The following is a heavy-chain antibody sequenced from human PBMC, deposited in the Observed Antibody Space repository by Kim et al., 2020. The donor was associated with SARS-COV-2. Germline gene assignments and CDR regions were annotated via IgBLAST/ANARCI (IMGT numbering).Heavy chain of an antibody. D-gene: IGHD6-13*01. CDR1: GFTFSNYG. CDR3: AKGGSSWEFDY. CDR2: ISYDGSNK. J-gene: IGHJ4*02. V-gene: IGHV3-30*18. Sequence: GGSLRLSCAASGFTFSNYGMHWVRQAPGKGLEWVAVISYDGSNKYYVDSVKGRFTISRDNSKNTLYLQMNRLRAEDTAVYYCAKGGSSWEFDYWGQGTLVTVSS.